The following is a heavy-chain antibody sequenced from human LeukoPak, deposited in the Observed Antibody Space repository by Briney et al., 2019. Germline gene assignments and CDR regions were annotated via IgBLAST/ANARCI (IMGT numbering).Heavy chain of an antibody. V-gene: IGHV4-59*08. Sequence: SETLSLTCTVSGGSINFYYWHWLRQTPGRGLEWIGYISHNGSTSYNPSLKSRVTMSIDTSKSQFSLKLTSVTAADTAVYYCARLPAHYCSSTICDDSCFDPWGQGTLVTVSS. CDR1: GGSINFYY. CDR3: ARLPAHYCSSTICDDSCFDP. D-gene: IGHD2-2*01. J-gene: IGHJ5*02. CDR2: ISHNGST.